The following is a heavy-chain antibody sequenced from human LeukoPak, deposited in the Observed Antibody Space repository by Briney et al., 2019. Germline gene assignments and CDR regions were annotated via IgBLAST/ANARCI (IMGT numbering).Heavy chain of an antibody. CDR2: ISGSGGST. V-gene: IGHV3-23*01. Sequence: PGGSLRLSCAASGFTFSSYGMNWVRQAPGKGLEWVSGISGSGGSTKYADSVRGRFTISRDNSKNTLYLQMDSLRAEDTAVYYCAKDSVLETPYYFDYWGQGTLVTVSS. CDR1: GFTFSSYG. CDR3: AKDSVLETPYYFDY. D-gene: IGHD1-1*01. J-gene: IGHJ4*02.